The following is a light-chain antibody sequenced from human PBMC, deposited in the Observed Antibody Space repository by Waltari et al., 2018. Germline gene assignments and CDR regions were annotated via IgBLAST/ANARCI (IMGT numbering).Light chain of an antibody. CDR3: QQTYTIPIT. J-gene: IGKJ5*01. Sequence: DIQMTQSPSSLSASVGDRVTITCRASQTIFNYLNWYQQKPWKAPTLIVYTASNLQSVVPSTFSGSRSGTDFTLTISSLQPEDFATYFCQQTYTIPITFGQGTRLEIK. V-gene: IGKV1-39*01. CDR1: QTIFNY. CDR2: TAS.